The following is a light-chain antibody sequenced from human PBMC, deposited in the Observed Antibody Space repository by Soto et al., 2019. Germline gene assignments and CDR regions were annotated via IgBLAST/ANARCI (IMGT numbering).Light chain of an antibody. CDR2: GAS. J-gene: IGKJ5*01. Sequence: EIVLTQSPGTLSLSPGERATLSCRASQSVSSNYLAWYQQKPGQAPRLLIYGASSRATDISDRFSGSGSGTDFTLTISGLEPEDSAVYSCQQYGGSPPITFGQGTRLETK. CDR1: QSVSSNY. CDR3: QQYGGSPPIT. V-gene: IGKV3-20*01.